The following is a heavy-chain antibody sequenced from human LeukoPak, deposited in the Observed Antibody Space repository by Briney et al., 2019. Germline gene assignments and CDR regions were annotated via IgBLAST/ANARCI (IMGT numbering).Heavy chain of an antibody. CDR1: GGSISSGGYY. CDR2: IYHSGST. V-gene: IGHV4-30-2*03. D-gene: IGHD2-15*01. Sequence: SETLSLTCTVSGGSISSGGYYWSWIRQPPGKGLEWIGYIYHSGSTYYNPSLKSRVTISVDTSKNQFSLELSSVTAADTAVYYCARHGIVDGVTPQINWFDPWGQGTLVTVSS. J-gene: IGHJ5*02. CDR3: ARHGIVDGVTPQINWFDP.